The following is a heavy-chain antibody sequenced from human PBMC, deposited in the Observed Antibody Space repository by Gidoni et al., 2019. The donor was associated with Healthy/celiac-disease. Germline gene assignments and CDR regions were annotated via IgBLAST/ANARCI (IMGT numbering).Heavy chain of an antibody. V-gene: IGHV4-39*07. Sequence: QLQLQESGPGLVKPSETLSLTCTVSGCSISSSSYYWGWIRQPPGKGLEWIGSIYYSGSTYYNPSLKSRVTISVDTSKNQFSLKLSSVTAADTAGYYCARDQEGYSRKDYYYGMDVWGQGTTVTVSS. CDR2: IYYSGST. J-gene: IGHJ6*02. CDR1: GCSISSSSYY. D-gene: IGHD6-13*01. CDR3: ARDQEGYSRKDYYYGMDV.